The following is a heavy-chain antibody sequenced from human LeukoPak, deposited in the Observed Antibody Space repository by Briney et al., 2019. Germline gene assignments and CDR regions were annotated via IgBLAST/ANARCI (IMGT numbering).Heavy chain of an antibody. CDR1: GYTFTSYD. CDR3: ARGPNWNSSGYYYVS. Sequence: ASVKVSCKASGYTFTSYDINWARQATGQGLEWMGWMNPNSGNTGYAQKFQGRVTMTRNTSISTAYMELSSLRSEDTAVYYCARGPNWNSSGYYYVSWGQGTLVTVSS. J-gene: IGHJ4*02. CDR2: MNPNSGNT. D-gene: IGHD3-22*01. V-gene: IGHV1-8*01.